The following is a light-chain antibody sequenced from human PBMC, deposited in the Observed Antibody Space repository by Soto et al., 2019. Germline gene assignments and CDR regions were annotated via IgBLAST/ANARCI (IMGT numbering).Light chain of an antibody. V-gene: IGKV3-15*01. J-gene: IGKJ1*01. CDR1: QSISTN. CDR3: QQYNDWPRT. Sequence: EIVMTQSPATLSVSPGERVTLSCRASQSISTNLAWYQQKPGQAPRLLIHGASTRATGIPARFSGSGSGTEFTVTISSLQSEDFAVYYCQQYNDWPRTFGHGTKVDIK. CDR2: GAS.